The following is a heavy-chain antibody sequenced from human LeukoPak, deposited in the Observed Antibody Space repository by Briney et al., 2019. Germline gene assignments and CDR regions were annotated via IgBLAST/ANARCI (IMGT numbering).Heavy chain of an antibody. D-gene: IGHD4-17*01. Sequence: GGSLRLSCAPSGLSFSSYTMTWVRQAPGKGREWVAAISGSGSSTAYAHSVRGRLNISREKCKNMLYFQVNSMRAEDTAIYYCAKESGDDGDFAYWGRGTLVVVSS. CDR1: GLSFSSYT. CDR3: AKESGDDGDFAY. V-gene: IGHV3-23*01. J-gene: IGHJ4*02. CDR2: ISGSGSST.